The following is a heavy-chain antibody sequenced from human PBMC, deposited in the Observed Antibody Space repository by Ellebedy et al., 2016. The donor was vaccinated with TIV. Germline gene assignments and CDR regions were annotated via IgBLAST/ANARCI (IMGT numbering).Heavy chain of an antibody. CDR3: ARGGFVSGWPFDP. Sequence: GESLKISXAASGFTFSDYYMSWIRQAPGKGLEWVSYISSSGSTIYYADSVKGRFTISRDNAKNSLYLQMNSLRAEDTAVYYCARGGFVSGWPFDPWGQGTLVTVSS. CDR2: ISSSGSTI. D-gene: IGHD6-19*01. V-gene: IGHV3-11*01. CDR1: GFTFSDYY. J-gene: IGHJ5*02.